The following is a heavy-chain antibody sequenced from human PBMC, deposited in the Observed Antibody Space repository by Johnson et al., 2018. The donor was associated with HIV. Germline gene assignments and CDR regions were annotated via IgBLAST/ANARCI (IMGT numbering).Heavy chain of an antibody. CDR3: ARWDCSGGSCYSFTDAFDI. Sequence: VQLVESGGGLVQSGGSLRLACVASGFIVGTKYMSWVRQAPGKGLEWVANIKQDGTEKYYVGSVKGRFTISRDNAKNSLYLQMNSLRAEDTAVYYCARWDCSGGSCYSFTDAFDIWGQGTMVTVSS. V-gene: IGHV3-7*03. CDR2: IKQDGTEK. D-gene: IGHD2-15*01. J-gene: IGHJ3*02. CDR1: GFIVGTKY.